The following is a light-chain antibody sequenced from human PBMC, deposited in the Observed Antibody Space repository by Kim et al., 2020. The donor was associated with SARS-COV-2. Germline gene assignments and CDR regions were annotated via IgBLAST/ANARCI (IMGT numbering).Light chain of an antibody. CDR3: QQYNNWPPIT. CDR1: QSVSSN. CDR2: GAA. J-gene: IGKJ5*01. Sequence: SPGERATLTCRASQSVSSNLAWYQQKPGQAPRLLLYGAATRATGIPARFSGSGSGTEFTLTISSLLSEDFAVYYCQQYNNWPPITFGQGTRLEIK. V-gene: IGKV3-15*01.